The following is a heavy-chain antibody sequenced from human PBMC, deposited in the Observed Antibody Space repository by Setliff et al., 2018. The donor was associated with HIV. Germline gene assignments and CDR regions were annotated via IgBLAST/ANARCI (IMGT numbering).Heavy chain of an antibody. CDR1: GYTFSRYA. CDR3: ARV. V-gene: IGHV1-3*01. J-gene: IGHJ4*02. Sequence: GASVKVSCKASGYTFSRYAMHWVRQAPGQRLEWMGWINAGNGNTKYSQKFQGRVTMTTGTSTSTAYMELRSLRSDDTAVYYCARVGGQGTPVTVSS. CDR2: INAGNGNT.